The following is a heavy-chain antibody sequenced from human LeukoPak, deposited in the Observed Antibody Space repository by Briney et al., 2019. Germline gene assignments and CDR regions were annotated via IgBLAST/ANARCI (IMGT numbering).Heavy chain of an antibody. Sequence: GASVKVSCKASGYTFTSYAMHWVRQAPGQRLEWMGWINAGNGNTKYSQKFQGRVTITRDTSASTAYMELSSLRSEDTAVYYCARGPDSSGWYGPGDAFDIWGQGTMVTVSS. J-gene: IGHJ3*02. CDR1: GYTFTSYA. V-gene: IGHV1-3*01. CDR2: INAGNGNT. D-gene: IGHD6-19*01. CDR3: ARGPDSSGWYGPGDAFDI.